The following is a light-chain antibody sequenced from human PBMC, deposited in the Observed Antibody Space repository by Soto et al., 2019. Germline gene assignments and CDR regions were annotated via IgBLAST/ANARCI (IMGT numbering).Light chain of an antibody. CDR1: QSISAW. CDR2: HAS. V-gene: IGKV1-5*01. J-gene: IGKJ3*01. CDR3: QKQNHN. Sequence: DVQMTQSPSTLSASVGDSVTITCRASQSISAWLAWFQQKPGKAPKLLIYHASTLASGVPSRLSGSGSGTEFPITKNGLQPNDFATIYCQKQNHNFGPGTKVDIK.